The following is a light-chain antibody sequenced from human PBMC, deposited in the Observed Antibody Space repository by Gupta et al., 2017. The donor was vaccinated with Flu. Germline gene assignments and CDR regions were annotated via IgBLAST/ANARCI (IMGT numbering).Light chain of an antibody. CDR1: SSDFGSYNS. CDR2: DVY. CDR3: SSYTSTSTLV. Sequence: ALSYTASESGSPGTSITISCTGTSSDFGSYNSVSWYQHHPGKAPKLMIYDVYDRPSGVSNRFSGSKSGNTASLTISGLQAEDEADYYCSSYTSTSTLVFGTGTKVNVL. J-gene: IGLJ1*01. V-gene: IGLV2-14*01.